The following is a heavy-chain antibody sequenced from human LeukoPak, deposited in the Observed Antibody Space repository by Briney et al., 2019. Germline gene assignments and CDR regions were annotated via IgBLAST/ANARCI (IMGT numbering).Heavy chain of an antibody. CDR2: ISGSGGST. CDR3: AKEGDFWSGYYTTPRSFDY. D-gene: IGHD3-3*01. V-gene: IGHV3-23*01. J-gene: IGHJ4*02. Sequence: GGSLRLSCAASGFTFSSYAMSWVRQAPGKGLEWVSAISGSGGSTYYADSVKGRFTISRDNSKNTLYLQMNSLRAEDTAVYYCAKEGDFWSGYYTTPRSFDYWGQGTLVTVSS. CDR1: GFTFSSYA.